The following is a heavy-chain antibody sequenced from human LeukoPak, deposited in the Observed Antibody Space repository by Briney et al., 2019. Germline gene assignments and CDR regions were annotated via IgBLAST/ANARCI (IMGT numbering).Heavy chain of an antibody. Sequence: GGSLRLSCAASGFTFRSYGMHWVRQAPGKGLEWVAVIWYDGSNKYYADSVKGRFTISRDNSKNTLYLQMNSLRAEDTAVYYCARDPEDYYDTIGYYGYFDYWGQETLVTVSS. D-gene: IGHD3-22*01. CDR1: GFTFRSYG. J-gene: IGHJ4*02. CDR3: ARDPEDYYDTIGYYGYFDY. V-gene: IGHV3-33*01. CDR2: IWYDGSNK.